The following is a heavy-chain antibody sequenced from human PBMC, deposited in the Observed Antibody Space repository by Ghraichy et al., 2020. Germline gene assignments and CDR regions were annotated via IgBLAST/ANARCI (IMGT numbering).Heavy chain of an antibody. CDR3: ARDPQYCSGGSCLMEYFQH. Sequence: SVKVSCKASGGTFSSYAISWVRQSPGQGLDWMGGIIPIFGTANYAQKFQGRVPITADESTSTAYMELSSLRSDDTAVYYCARDPQYCSGGSCLMEYFQHWGQGTLVTVSS. J-gene: IGHJ1*01. D-gene: IGHD2-15*01. CDR1: GGTFSSYA. CDR2: IIPIFGTA. V-gene: IGHV1-69*13.